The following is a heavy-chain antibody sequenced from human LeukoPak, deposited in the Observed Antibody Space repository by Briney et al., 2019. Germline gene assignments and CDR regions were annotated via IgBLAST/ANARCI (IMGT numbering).Heavy chain of an antibody. J-gene: IGHJ4*02. CDR1: GFTFSSYG. CDR2: ISYDGSNK. CDR3: ESSVLWFGEPQDY. D-gene: IGHD3-10*01. Sequence: PGGSLRLSCAASGFTFSSYGMHWVRQAPGKGLEWVAVISYDGSNKYYADSVKGRFTISRDNSKSTLHLQMNSLRAEDTAVYYCESSVLWFGEPQDYWGQGTLVTVSS. V-gene: IGHV3-30*03.